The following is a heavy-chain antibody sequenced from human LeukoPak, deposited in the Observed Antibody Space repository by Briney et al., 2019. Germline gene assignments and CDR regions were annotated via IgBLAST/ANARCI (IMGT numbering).Heavy chain of an antibody. CDR1: GYTFTSYD. CDR2: MNPNSGNT. D-gene: IGHD3-3*01. J-gene: IGHJ6*03. V-gene: IGHV1-8*03. Sequence: GASVKVSCKASGYTFTSYDINWVRQATGRGLEWMGWMNPNSGNTGYAQKFRGRVTITRNTSISTAYMELSSLRSEDTAVYYCARVFYDFWSGYYYYMDVWGKGTTVTVSS. CDR3: ARVFYDFWSGYYYYMDV.